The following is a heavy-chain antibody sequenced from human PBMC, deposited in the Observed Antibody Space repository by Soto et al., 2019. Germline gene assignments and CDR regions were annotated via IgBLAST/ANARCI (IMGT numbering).Heavy chain of an antibody. Sequence: GQALKSTCKGSVDSLTSYWIGWVRQMPVKGLEWMGIIYPGDSDTRYSPSFQGQVTISADKSISTAYLQWSSLKASDTAMYYCATGPHSSSWYLSWFDPWGQGTLVTVSS. J-gene: IGHJ5*02. V-gene: IGHV5-51*01. CDR3: ATGPHSSSWYLSWFDP. CDR2: IYPGDSDT. CDR1: VDSLTSYW. D-gene: IGHD6-13*01.